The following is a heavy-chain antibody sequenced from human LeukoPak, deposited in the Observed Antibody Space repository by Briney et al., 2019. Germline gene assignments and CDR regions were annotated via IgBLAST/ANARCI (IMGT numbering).Heavy chain of an antibody. Sequence: SETLSLTCTVSGGSISSSSYYWGWIRQPPGKGLEWIGSIYHSGSTYYNPSLKSRVTISVDTSKNQFSLKLSSVTAADTAVYYCARHSGIVGATGKAFDIWGQGTMVTVSS. D-gene: IGHD1-26*01. CDR2: IYHSGST. V-gene: IGHV4-39*01. CDR1: GGSISSSSYY. J-gene: IGHJ3*02. CDR3: ARHSGIVGATGKAFDI.